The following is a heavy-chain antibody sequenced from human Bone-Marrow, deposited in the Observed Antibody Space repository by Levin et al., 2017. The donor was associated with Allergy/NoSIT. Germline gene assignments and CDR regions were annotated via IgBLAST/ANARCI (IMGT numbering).Heavy chain of an antibody. Sequence: GESLKISCKASGYTFTGYYMHWVRQAPGQGLEWMGWINPNNGGTNYAQKFQGRVTMTRDTSISTAYMELSRLRSDDTAVYYCARGGDLAKTGLGDYWGQGTLVTVSS. CDR3: ARGGDLAKTGLGDY. V-gene: IGHV1-2*02. D-gene: IGHD7-27*01. CDR2: INPNNGGT. J-gene: IGHJ4*02. CDR1: GYTFTGYY.